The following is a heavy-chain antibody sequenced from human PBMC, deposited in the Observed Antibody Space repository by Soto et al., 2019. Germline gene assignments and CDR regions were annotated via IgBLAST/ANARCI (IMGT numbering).Heavy chain of an antibody. CDR3: AESPRGEMATD. Sequence: QVKLVQSGGEVKKPGASVTVSCKASGYTFINYHITWVRQAPGQGLEWMAWINTYNGMTDYAQRFQGRVTMTRDTSTSTAYMELTNLASDDTAVYFCAESPRGEMATDWGQGTLVTVSS. V-gene: IGHV1-18*01. CDR2: INTYNGMT. D-gene: IGHD5-12*01. CDR1: GYTFINYH. J-gene: IGHJ4*02.